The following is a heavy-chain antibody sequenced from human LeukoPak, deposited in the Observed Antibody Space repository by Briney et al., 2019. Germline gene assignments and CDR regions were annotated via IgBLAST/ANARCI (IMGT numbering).Heavy chain of an antibody. V-gene: IGHV3-48*04. CDR1: GFTFSSYG. J-gene: IGHJ6*03. Sequence: GGSLRLSCAASGFTFSSYGMNWVRQAPGKGLEWVSYISSSGSTIYYADSVKGRFTISRDNAKNSLYLQMNSLRAEDTAVYYCARDPLWFGEFEYYYYMDVWGKGTTVTVSS. CDR3: ARDPLWFGEFEYYYYMDV. CDR2: ISSSGSTI. D-gene: IGHD3-10*01.